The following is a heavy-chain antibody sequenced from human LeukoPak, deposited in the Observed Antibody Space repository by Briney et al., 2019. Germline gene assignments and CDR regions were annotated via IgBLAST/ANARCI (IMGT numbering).Heavy chain of an antibody. Sequence: GGSLRLSCAASGFTLSSYNMNWVRQAPGKGLEWISYITTSIDIISYADSVKGRFTISRDNAKNSLYLQMDSLRDEGTAVYYCVRYHNYYFGYWGQGILVTVS. CDR3: VRYHNYYFGY. D-gene: IGHD3-16*01. CDR1: GFTLSSYN. J-gene: IGHJ4*02. CDR2: ITTSIDII. V-gene: IGHV3-48*02.